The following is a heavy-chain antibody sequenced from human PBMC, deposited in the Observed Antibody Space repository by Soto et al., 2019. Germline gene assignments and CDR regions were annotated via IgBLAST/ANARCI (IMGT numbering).Heavy chain of an antibody. D-gene: IGHD6-13*01. Sequence: SETLSLTCSVSDDSINSDKYYWGWIRQPPGKGLEWIGSIYYRGNAYYNPSLQTRVTISLDTSKSQFSLKLSSVTAADTAVYYCARLGGPDGYSSSWYGLLPPYYYYYGMDVWGQGTTVTVSS. CDR2: IYYRGNA. V-gene: IGHV4-39*01. CDR3: ARLGGPDGYSSSWYGLLPPYYYYYGMDV. J-gene: IGHJ6*02. CDR1: DDSINSDKYY.